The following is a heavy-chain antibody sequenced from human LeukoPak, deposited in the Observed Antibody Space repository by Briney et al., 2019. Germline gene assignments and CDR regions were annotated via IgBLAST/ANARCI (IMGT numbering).Heavy chain of an antibody. CDR1: GFXFSSYA. Sequence: GGSLRLSCAASGFXFSSYAFSWVRQAPGRGLEWVSAISDSGGRTYYADFVKGRFTISRDNSENTLFLQVSSLRAEDTATYYCAKHYGSGTYYNYFTYCGQGTLVSVSS. CDR2: ISDSGGRT. CDR3: AKHYGSGTYYNYFTY. V-gene: IGHV3-23*01. D-gene: IGHD3-10*01. J-gene: IGHJ4*02.